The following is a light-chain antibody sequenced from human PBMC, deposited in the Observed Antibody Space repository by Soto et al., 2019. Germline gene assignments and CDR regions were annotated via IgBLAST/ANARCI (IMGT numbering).Light chain of an antibody. J-gene: IGKJ4*01. Sequence: DFLVTQSPSSLSASVGDSVSITCRASQSISTSLNWFQQKPGKAPKLLIYGASILQDGAPSRFTGSGSETEFTLTINTLQPEDFATYYCQQSYSPPFTFGGGTTVDFK. CDR3: QQSYSPPFT. V-gene: IGKV1-39*01. CDR2: GAS. CDR1: QSISTS.